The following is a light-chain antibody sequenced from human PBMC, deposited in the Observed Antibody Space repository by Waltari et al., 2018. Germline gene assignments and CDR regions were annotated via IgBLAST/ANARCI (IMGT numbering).Light chain of an antibody. V-gene: IGLV3-19*01. J-gene: IGLJ3*02. Sequence: SSEVTQDPHVSVALGQTVTITCRGDSFRRYYASWYRQRPGQAPVLVLYGQERPSGIPDRFSGSTSVDTAYLTITGAQAGDEGDYYCLSRDTPSTRVFGGGTRLTV. CDR3: LSRDTPSTRV. CDR1: SFRRYY. CDR2: GQE.